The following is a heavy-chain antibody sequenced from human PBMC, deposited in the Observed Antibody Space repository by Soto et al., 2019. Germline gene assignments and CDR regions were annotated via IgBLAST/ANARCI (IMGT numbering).Heavy chain of an antibody. CDR1: GYTFTSYD. Sequence: ASVKVSCKASGYTFTSYDINWVRQATGQGLEWMGWMNPNSGNTGYAQKFQGRVTMTRNTSISTAYMELSSLRSEDTAVYYCARWPNDMEGHYGMDVRGQGTKVTVSS. J-gene: IGHJ6*02. D-gene: IGHD3-22*01. V-gene: IGHV1-8*01. CDR3: ARWPNDMEGHYGMDV. CDR2: MNPNSGNT.